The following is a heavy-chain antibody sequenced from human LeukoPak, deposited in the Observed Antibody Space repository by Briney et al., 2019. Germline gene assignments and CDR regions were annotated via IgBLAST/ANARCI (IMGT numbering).Heavy chain of an antibody. J-gene: IGHJ4*02. CDR2: ISSSSSYI. CDR3: AKDAGYCTNGVCSLQLFPDY. Sequence: PGGSLRLSCAASGFTFSSYSMNWVRQAPGKGLEWVSSISSSSSYIYYADSVKGRFTISRDNSKNTLYLQMNSLRAEDTAVYYCAKDAGYCTNGVCSLQLFPDYWGQGTLVTVSS. CDR1: GFTFSSYS. D-gene: IGHD2-8*01. V-gene: IGHV3-21*01.